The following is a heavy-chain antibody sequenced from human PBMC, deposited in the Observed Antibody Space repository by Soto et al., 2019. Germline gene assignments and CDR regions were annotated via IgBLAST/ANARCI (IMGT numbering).Heavy chain of an antibody. CDR3: ERDPPRFFTSTPEGAGL. J-gene: IGHJ4*02. CDR2: INPKTGDT. V-gene: IGHV1-2*02. D-gene: IGHD2-15*01. CDR1: GYIFTDSH. Sequence: QVQLVQSGTEVKKPGASVKVSCKASGYIFTDSHIHWVRQASGQGLEWLGWINPKTGDTHYSQNFQGRIILTRDTPISTAYMELTNLTSDDTAVYYCERDPPRFFTSTPEGAGLWGQGTLVTVSS.